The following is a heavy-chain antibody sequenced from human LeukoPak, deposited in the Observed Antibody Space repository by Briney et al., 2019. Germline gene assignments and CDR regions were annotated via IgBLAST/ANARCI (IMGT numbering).Heavy chain of an antibody. CDR3: AKKSLSDASGHYYYMDV. V-gene: IGHV3-30*02. CDR1: GFTFSNYG. CDR2: IRFDGTNK. D-gene: IGHD3-3*01. J-gene: IGHJ6*03. Sequence: QTGGSLRLSCAASGFTFSNYGMHWVRQAPGKGLEWVAFIRFDGTNKFYADSVKGRFTISRDNSQDTVSLQVNNLRTEDTALYYCAKKSLSDASGHYYYMDVWGKGTTVTVSS.